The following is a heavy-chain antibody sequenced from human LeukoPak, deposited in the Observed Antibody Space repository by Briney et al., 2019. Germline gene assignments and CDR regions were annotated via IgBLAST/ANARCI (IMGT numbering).Heavy chain of an antibody. J-gene: IGHJ3*02. Sequence: GGSLRLSCSAFRFIFSEYAMYWVRQAPGKGLEWVSVIGGDASRPYYADAVKGRLTISRDNTKNILYLQMDSLRVEDTAVYYCAKDSVARNGIYDAFDIWGQGTTVTVSS. CDR1: RFIFSEYA. CDR3: AKDSVARNGIYDAFDI. CDR2: IGGDASRP. V-gene: IGHV3-23*01. D-gene: IGHD6-19*01.